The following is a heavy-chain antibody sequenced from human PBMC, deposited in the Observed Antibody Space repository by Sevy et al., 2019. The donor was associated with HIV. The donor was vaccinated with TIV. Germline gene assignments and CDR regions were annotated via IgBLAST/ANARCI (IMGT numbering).Heavy chain of an antibody. J-gene: IGHJ4*02. Sequence: SETLSLTCTVSGGSISTYYWSWIRQSSGKTLEWIGFIYYTGTTTYNPSLKSRVTISVDTSKNQFSLKLRSETAADTAIYYCVRDPNWGSPGYWGQGTLVTVSS. D-gene: IGHD7-27*01. CDR3: VRDPNWGSPGY. V-gene: IGHV4-59*01. CDR2: IYYTGTT. CDR1: GGSISTYY.